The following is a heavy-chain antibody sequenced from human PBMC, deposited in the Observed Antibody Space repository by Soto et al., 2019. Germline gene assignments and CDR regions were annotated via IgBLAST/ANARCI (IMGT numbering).Heavy chain of an antibody. V-gene: IGHV3-21*06. CDR3: ASHYGDNGWFDP. Sequence: GGSLRLSCAASGFTFSSYNMNWVRQPPGKGLEWVSSITSSSSSIYYADSLKGRFTISRDNAKNSLYLQMNSLRAEDTAVYYCASHYGDNGWFDPWGQGTLVTVSS. J-gene: IGHJ5*02. D-gene: IGHD4-17*01. CDR1: GFTFSSYN. CDR2: ITSSSSSI.